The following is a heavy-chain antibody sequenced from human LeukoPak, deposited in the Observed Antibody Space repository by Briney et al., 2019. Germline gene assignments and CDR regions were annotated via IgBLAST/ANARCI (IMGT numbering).Heavy chain of an antibody. D-gene: IGHD1-1*01. CDR3: ARAPQLDRRRRNHYYYYYMDV. V-gene: IGHV1-2*02. J-gene: IGHJ6*03. CDR2: INPNSGGT. CDR1: GYTFTGYY. Sequence: ASVKASCKTSGYTFTGYYMHWVRQAPGQGLEWMGWINPNSGGTNYAQKFQGRVTMTRDTSISTAYMELSSLRSEDTAVYYCARAPQLDRRRRNHYYYYYMDVWGKGTTVTVSS.